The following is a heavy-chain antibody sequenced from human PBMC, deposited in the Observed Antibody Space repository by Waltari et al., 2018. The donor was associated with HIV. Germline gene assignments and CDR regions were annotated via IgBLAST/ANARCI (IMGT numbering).Heavy chain of an antibody. Sequence: QVQLVESGGGVVQPGGSLRVSCDASGFSSSGYRLTWVRRAPGKGLEWVAVMSHDGRKEYYADSVKGRFTISRENSKNTLYLEMNSLRVEDTAVYFCARSWYYDSSPYGMDIWGQGTTVTVSS. D-gene: IGHD3-22*01. CDR1: GFSSSGYR. J-gene: IGHJ6*02. V-gene: IGHV3-30*01. CDR3: ARSWYYDSSPYGMDI. CDR2: MSHDGRKE.